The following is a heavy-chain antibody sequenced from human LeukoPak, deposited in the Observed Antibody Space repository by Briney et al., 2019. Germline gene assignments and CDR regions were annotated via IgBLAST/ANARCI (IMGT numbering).Heavy chain of an antibody. CDR3: ARALGYCSGGSCENWFDP. CDR2: INPNSGGT. D-gene: IGHD2-15*01. V-gene: IGHV1-2*06. CDR1: GYTFTGYY. Sequence: ASMKVSCKASGYTFTGYYMHWVRQAPGQGLEWMGRINPNSGGTNYAQKFRGRVTMTRDTSISTAYMELSRLRSDDTAVYYCARALGYCSGGSCENWFDPWGQGTLVTVSS. J-gene: IGHJ5*02.